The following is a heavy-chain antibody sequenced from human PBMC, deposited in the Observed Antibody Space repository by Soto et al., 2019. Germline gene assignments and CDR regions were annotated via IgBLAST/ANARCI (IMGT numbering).Heavy chain of an antibody. CDR3: AKGGYDSNWFNPGDS. V-gene: IGHV3-30*18. Sequence: QVHLVESGGGVVQPGRSLRLSCAASGFMFSSNGMHWVRQAPGKGLEWVAVISCDGRSKYYADSVKGRFTISRDNSKNTQYLQMNSLKAEDTAVYYCAKGGYDSNWFNPGDSWGQGTLVTVSS. D-gene: IGHD3-22*01. CDR2: ISCDGRSK. CDR1: GFMFSSNG. J-gene: IGHJ4*02.